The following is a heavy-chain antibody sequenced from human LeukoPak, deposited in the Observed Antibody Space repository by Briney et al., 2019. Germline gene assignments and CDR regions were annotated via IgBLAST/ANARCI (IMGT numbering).Heavy chain of an antibody. CDR3: ARNHNYTDHYDHMDV. Sequence: ASVKVSCKASGGTYSYFAINWVRQAPGQGLEWMGGIIPLFGSSNYTHKFKGRVTFTADKSTNTVYMHLSSLRFEDTAVYYCARNHNYTDHYDHMDVWGRGTAITVSS. J-gene: IGHJ6*03. CDR2: IIPLFGSS. D-gene: IGHD3-3*01. CDR1: GGTYSYFA. V-gene: IGHV1-69*06.